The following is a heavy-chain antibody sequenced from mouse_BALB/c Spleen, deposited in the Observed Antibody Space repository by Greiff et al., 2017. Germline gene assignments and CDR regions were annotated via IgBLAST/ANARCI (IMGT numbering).Heavy chain of an antibody. D-gene: IGHD1-3*01. Sequence: EVQVVESGGGLVKPGGSLKLSCAASGFTFSSYAMSWVRQSPEKRLEWVAEISSGGSYTYYPDTVTGRFTISRDNAKNTLYLEMSSLRSEDTAMYYCARESGNNWFADWGQGTLVTVSA. V-gene: IGHV5-9-4*01. J-gene: IGHJ3*01. CDR2: ISSGGSYT. CDR1: GFTFSSYA. CDR3: ARESGNNWFAD.